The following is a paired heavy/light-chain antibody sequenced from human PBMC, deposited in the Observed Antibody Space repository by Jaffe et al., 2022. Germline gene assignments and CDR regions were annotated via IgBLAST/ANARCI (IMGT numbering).Heavy chain of an antibody. CDR3: AHIEGDCTTGLCYHTYFFDY. D-gene: IGHD2-8*01. CDR2: IYWDDDK. CDR1: GFSLTTSGVA. V-gene: IGHV2-5*02. Sequence: QITLKESGPTLVKPTQTLTLTCSFSGFSLTTSGVAVGWIRQSPGKALEWLAVIYWDDDKRYSPSLQSRLTITKDTSKNQVVLRMTIMDPVDTATYYCAHIEGDCTTGLCYHTYFFDYWGQGILVTVSS. J-gene: IGHJ4*02.
Light chain of an antibody. CDR3: QQYDSWPPGKT. V-gene: IGKV3-15*01. J-gene: IGKJ1*01. Sequence: EVVVTQSPVTLSVSPGGRLTLSCRASQSVNRNLAWYQQKPGQAPRLLIFAASVRATGIPARFSGSGSGTEFTLSISSLQSEDLGVYYCQQYDSWPPGKTFGQGTKVEIK. CDR2: AAS. CDR1: QSVNRN.